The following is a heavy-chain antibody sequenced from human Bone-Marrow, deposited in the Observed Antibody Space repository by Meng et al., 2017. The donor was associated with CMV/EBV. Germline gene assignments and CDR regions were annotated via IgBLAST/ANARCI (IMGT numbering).Heavy chain of an antibody. V-gene: IGHV1-8*01. D-gene: IGHD3-3*01. J-gene: IGHJ6*02. CDR3: ARAGSHDFWSGYLSYYYYYGMDV. CDR2: MNPNSGNT. CDR1: GYTFTSYD. Sequence: ASVTVSCKASGYTFTSYDINWVRQATGQGLEWMGWMNPNSGNTGYAQKFQGRVTITRNTSISTAYMELSSLRSEDTAVYYCARAGSHDFWSGYLSYYYYYGMDVWGQGTTVTVSS.